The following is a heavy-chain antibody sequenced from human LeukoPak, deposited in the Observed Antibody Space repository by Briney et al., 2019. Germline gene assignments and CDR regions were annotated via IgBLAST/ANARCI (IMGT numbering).Heavy chain of an antibody. V-gene: IGHV3-7*05. CDR3: ARGGLYYYDSSGYVGAFDI. CDR2: IKQDGSEK. D-gene: IGHD3-22*01. J-gene: IGHJ3*02. CDR1: GFTFSSYW. Sequence: GGSLRLSCAASGFTFSSYWMSWVRQAPGKGLEGVANIKQDGSEKYYVDSVKGRFTISRDNAKNSLYLQMNSLRAEDTAVYYCARGGLYYYDSSGYVGAFDIWGQGTMVTVSS.